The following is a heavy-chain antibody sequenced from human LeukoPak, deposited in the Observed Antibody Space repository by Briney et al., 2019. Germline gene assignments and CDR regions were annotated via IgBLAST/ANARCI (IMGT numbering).Heavy chain of an antibody. V-gene: IGHV3-23*01. CDR1: GFTFSNYA. CDR3: AKASAMIVVVSKYFDY. Sequence: GGSLRLSCAASGFTFSNYAMSWVRQAPGKGLDWVSAISGSGGSTYYADSVKGRFTISRDNSKNTLYLQMNSLRAEDTAVYYCAKASAMIVVVSKYFDYWGQGTLVTVSS. J-gene: IGHJ4*02. D-gene: IGHD3-22*01. CDR2: ISGSGGST.